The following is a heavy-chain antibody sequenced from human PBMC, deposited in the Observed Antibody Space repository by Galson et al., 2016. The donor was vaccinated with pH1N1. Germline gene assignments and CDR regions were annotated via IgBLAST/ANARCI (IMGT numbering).Heavy chain of an antibody. CDR2: ISWNSGSI. J-gene: IGHJ5*02. D-gene: IGHD2-15*01. CDR3: AKDSGWLYNWFDP. V-gene: IGHV3-9*01. CDR1: GFTFDDYA. Sequence: SLRLSCAASGFTFDDYAMHWVRQAPGKGLEWVSGISWNSGSIGYADSVKGRFTISRDNAKNSLYLQMNSLRAEDTALYYCAKDSGWLYNWFDPWGQGTLVIVSS.